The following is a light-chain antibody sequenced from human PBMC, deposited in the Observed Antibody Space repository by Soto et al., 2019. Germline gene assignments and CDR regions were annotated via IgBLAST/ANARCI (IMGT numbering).Light chain of an antibody. J-gene: IGKJ4*01. CDR3: RQRYNWPLT. CDR1: QSVSNS. V-gene: IGKV3-11*01. Sequence: IVLTQSPATLSLSPGERATLSCRASQSVSNSLGWFQQKPGQAPRLLIDDATNRATGIPARFTGSGSGSDFTLTISSLEPADFGVYYCRQRYNWPLTFGGGTKVEIK. CDR2: DAT.